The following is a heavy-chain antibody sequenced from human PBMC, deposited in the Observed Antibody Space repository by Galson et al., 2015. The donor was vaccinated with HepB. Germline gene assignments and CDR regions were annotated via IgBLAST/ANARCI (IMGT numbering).Heavy chain of an antibody. Sequence: SLRLSCAASGFTFSNYRLNWVRQAPGKGLEWVSYIDIIDTTTQYADSVKGRFTISRDNAKNSLFLQMNILRDEDTAVYCCAREVSGTFHAFDIWGQGTMVTVSS. CDR2: IDIIDTTT. CDR3: AREVSGTFHAFDI. J-gene: IGHJ3*02. V-gene: IGHV3-48*02. D-gene: IGHD2/OR15-2a*01. CDR1: GFTFSNYR.